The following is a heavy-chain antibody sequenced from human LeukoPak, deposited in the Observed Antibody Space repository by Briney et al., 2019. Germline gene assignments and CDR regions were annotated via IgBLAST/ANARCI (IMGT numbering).Heavy chain of an antibody. D-gene: IGHD2-15*01. CDR1: GGPISSSSYY. CDR2: IYYSGST. V-gene: IGHV4-39*07. Sequence: SETLSLTCTVSGGPISSSSYYWGWIRQPPGKGLEWIGSIYYSGSTYYNPSLKSRVTISVDTSKNQFSLKLSSVTAADTAVYYCARGGGYCSGGSCYSLYYFDYWGQGTLVTVSS. J-gene: IGHJ4*02. CDR3: ARGGGYCSGGSCYSLYYFDY.